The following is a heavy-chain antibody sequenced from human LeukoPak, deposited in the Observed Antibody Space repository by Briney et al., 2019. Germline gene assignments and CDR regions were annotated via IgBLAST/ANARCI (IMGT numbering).Heavy chain of an antibody. D-gene: IGHD2-2*01. J-gene: IGHJ5*02. Sequence: RASVKVSCKASVYTFTGYYMHWVRQAPGQGREWMGWINPNSGGTNYAQKFQGRVTMTRDTSISTAYMELSRLRSDDTAVYYCARDLPGYCSSTSCCQDSWGQGTLVTVSS. CDR3: ARDLPGYCSSTSCCQDS. CDR1: VYTFTGYY. CDR2: INPNSGGT. V-gene: IGHV1-2*02.